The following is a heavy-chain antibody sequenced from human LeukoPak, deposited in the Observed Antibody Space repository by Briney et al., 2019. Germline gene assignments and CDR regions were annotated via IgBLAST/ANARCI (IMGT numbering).Heavy chain of an antibody. CDR2: ISGNNDNP. V-gene: IGHV1-18*01. D-gene: IGHD1-26*01. CDR1: GYTFSNFG. J-gene: IGHJ4*02. CDR3: ARDGTSTDDY. Sequence: ASVKVSCKASGYTFSNFGINWVRQAPGQGLEWMGWISGNNDNPNYGQKFQGRVTMTTDSSTSIAYMELRSLTSDDTAVYYCARDGTSTDDYWGRGPLATVSS.